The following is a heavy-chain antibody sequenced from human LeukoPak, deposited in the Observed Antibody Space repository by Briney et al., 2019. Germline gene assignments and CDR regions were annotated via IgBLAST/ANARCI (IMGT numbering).Heavy chain of an antibody. V-gene: IGHV1-18*01. J-gene: IGHJ4*02. D-gene: IGHD2-15*01. Sequence: GASVKVSFTASGYTFTSYGNSWGRQAPGQGLEWVGWISAYNGNTNYAQKLQGRVTMTTDTSTSTAYMELRSLRSDDTAVYYCARDRGVVVAAMGYWGQGTLVTVSS. CDR3: ARDRGVVVAAMGY. CDR2: ISAYNGNT. CDR1: GYTFTSYG.